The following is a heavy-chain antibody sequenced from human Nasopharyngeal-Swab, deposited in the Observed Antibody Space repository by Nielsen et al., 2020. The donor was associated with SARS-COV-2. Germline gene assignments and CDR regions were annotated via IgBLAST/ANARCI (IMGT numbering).Heavy chain of an antibody. CDR2: INHNERT. CDR1: GGSFNGFY. CDR3: ARGNHQGTLGIGYYGMDV. J-gene: IGHJ6*02. V-gene: IGHV4-34*01. Sequence: SETLSLTCSVSGGSFNGFYWNWIRQPPGKGLEWIGEINHNERTNYNPSLKSRVTISVDTSKNQFSLKLSSVTAADTAVYYCARGNHQGTLGIGYYGMDVWGQGTTVTASS. D-gene: IGHD7-27*01.